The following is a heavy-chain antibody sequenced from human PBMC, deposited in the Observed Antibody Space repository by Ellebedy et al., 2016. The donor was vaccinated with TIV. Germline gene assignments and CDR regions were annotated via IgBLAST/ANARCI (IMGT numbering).Heavy chain of an antibody. D-gene: IGHD2-15*01. Sequence: GESLKISCTASGFTFSRYSMNWVRQAPGKGLAWVSYISSSSSTIYYADSVKGRFTISRDNAKNSLYLQMNSLRDEDTAVYYCARALPRYCSGGSCPEGWFDPWGQGTLVTVSS. CDR1: GFTFSRYS. CDR3: ARALPRYCSGGSCPEGWFDP. J-gene: IGHJ5*02. CDR2: ISSSSSTI. V-gene: IGHV3-48*02.